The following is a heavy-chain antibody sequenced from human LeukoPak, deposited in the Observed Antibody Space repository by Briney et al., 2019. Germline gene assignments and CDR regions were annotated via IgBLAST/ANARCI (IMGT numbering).Heavy chain of an antibody. CDR2: INYSGST. V-gene: IGHV4-39*01. CDR1: GGSISSSSYY. CDR3: AGGSTLLVPAF. J-gene: IGHJ4*02. D-gene: IGHD2-2*01. Sequence: PSETLSLTCTVSGGSISSSSYYWGWIRQPPGRGLEWIGTINYSGSTYYNPSLKSRVTISVDTSKNQFSLKVSSVTAADTAVYYCAGGSTLLVPAFWGQGTMVTVSS.